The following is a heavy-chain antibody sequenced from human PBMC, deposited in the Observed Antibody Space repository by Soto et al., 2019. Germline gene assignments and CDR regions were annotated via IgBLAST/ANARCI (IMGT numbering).Heavy chain of an antibody. CDR2: IYYSGST. D-gene: IGHD5-12*01. CDR1: GGSISSYY. CDR3: ARVSYGYSGYDRVLDY. Sequence: SETLSLTCTVSGGSISSYYWSWIRQPPGKGLEWIGYIYYSGSTNYNPSLKSRVTISVDTSKNQFSLKLSSVTAADTAVYYCARVSYGYSGYDRVLDYWGQGTLVTVSS. J-gene: IGHJ4*02. V-gene: IGHV4-59*01.